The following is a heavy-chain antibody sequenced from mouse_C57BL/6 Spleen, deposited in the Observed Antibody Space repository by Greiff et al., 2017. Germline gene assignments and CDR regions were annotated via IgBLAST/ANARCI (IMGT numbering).Heavy chain of an antibody. V-gene: IGHV1-69*01. D-gene: IGHD1-1*01. J-gene: IGHJ4*01. CDR3: ALYYYGSSYNYAMDY. CDR1: GYTFTSYW. Sequence: QVQLKQPGAELVMPGASVKLSCKASGYTFTSYWMPWVKQRPGQGLEWIGEIDPSDSYTNYNQKFKGKSTLTVDKSSSTAYMQLSSLTSEDSAVYYCALYYYGSSYNYAMDYWGQGTSVTVSS. CDR2: IDPSDSYT.